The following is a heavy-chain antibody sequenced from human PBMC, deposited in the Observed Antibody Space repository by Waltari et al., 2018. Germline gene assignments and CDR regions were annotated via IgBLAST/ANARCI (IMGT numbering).Heavy chain of an antibody. Sequence: EVQLGESGGGLVKPGGSLRLSCAASGFTFSSYSMNWVRQSPGKGLEWVSSISISSSYIYYADSVKGRFTISRDNAKNSLYLQMNSLRAEDTAVYYCAKTPASYYDFWSGSRDAFDIWGQGTMVTVSS. CDR3: AKTPASYYDFWSGSRDAFDI. J-gene: IGHJ3*02. CDR2: ISISSSYI. D-gene: IGHD3-3*01. V-gene: IGHV3-21*01. CDR1: GFTFSSYS.